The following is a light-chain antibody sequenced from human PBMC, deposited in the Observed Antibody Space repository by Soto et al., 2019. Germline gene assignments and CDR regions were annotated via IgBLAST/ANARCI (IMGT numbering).Light chain of an antibody. CDR3: QHYGISRT. J-gene: IGKJ1*01. CDR1: QSVGSN. CDR2: GAS. V-gene: IGKV3-20*01. Sequence: EIVMTQSPATLSVSPGESATLSCRASQSVGSNLAWYQQKSGQTPRLLIYGASTRAPGIPDRFSGSGSGTDFTLTISRLEPGDFAVYYCQHYGISRTFGQGTKV.